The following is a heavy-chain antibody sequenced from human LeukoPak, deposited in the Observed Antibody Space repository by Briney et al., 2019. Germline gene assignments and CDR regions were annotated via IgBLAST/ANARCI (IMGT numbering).Heavy chain of an antibody. D-gene: IGHD3-3*01. CDR2: ISTYNGNT. CDR1: GYTLTTYD. J-gene: IGHJ4*02. CDR3: ARDLEWYFDY. Sequence: ASVKVSCKASGYTLTTYDITWVRQAPGQGLEWMGSISTYNGNTNYAQNLQGRVTMTTDTSTSTAYMELRSLRSDDTAVYYCARDLEWYFDYWGQGTLVTVSS. V-gene: IGHV1-18*01.